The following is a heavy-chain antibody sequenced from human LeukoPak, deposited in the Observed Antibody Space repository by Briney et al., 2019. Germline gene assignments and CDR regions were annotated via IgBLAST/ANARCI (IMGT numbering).Heavy chain of an antibody. J-gene: IGHJ4*03. CDR1: GGSISNFY. V-gene: IGHV4-59*01. CDR2: IDYSGDT. Sequence: SETLSLTCTVSGGSISNFYWSWIRQPPGKGLEWVGNIDYSGDTRYNPSLKSRVTMSVDTSQNQFSLKLSSVTAADTAVYYCARSSRRYCGGGGCFGYWGQGTLVTVSS. D-gene: IGHD2-15*01. CDR3: ARSSRRYCGGGGCFGY.